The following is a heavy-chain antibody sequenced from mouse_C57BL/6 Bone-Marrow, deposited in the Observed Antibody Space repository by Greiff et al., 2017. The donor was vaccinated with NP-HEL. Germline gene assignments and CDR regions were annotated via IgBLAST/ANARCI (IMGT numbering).Heavy chain of an antibody. V-gene: IGHV3-6*01. CDR2: ISYDGSN. D-gene: IGHD1-1*01. Sequence: EVQLVESGPGLVKPSQSLSLTCSVTGYSITSGYYWNWIRQFPGNKLEWMGYISYDGSNNYNPSLKNRISITRDTSKNQFFLKLNSVTTEDTATYYCARETTVVATYWYFDVWGTGTTVTVSS. CDR1: GYSITSGYY. CDR3: ARETTVVATYWYFDV. J-gene: IGHJ1*03.